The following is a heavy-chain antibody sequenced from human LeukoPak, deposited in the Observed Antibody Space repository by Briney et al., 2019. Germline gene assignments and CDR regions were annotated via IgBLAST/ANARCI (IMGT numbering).Heavy chain of an antibody. Sequence: GGSLRLSRAASGFTFRSYGMHWVRQAPGKGLEWVAVMWYDGSNKYYADSVKGRFTISRDNSKNTLYLQMDSLRVEDTAVYYCARDPGVRWLVGFDYWGQGTLVTVSS. J-gene: IGHJ4*02. D-gene: IGHD6-19*01. CDR1: GFTFRSYG. V-gene: IGHV3-33*01. CDR3: ARDPGVRWLVGFDY. CDR2: MWYDGSNK.